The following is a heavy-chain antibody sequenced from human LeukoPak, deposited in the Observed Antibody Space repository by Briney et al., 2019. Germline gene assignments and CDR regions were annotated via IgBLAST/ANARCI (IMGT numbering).Heavy chain of an antibody. J-gene: IGHJ3*02. Sequence: SETLSLTCTVSGGXISSYYWSWIRQPPGKGLEWIGLIYYSGSTNYNPSLKSRVTISVDTSKNKFSLRLSSVTAADTAVYYCARYDSSGYSPDAFDIWGQGTMVSVSS. CDR1: GGXISSYY. V-gene: IGHV4-59*08. CDR2: IYYSGST. CDR3: ARYDSSGYSPDAFDI. D-gene: IGHD3-22*01.